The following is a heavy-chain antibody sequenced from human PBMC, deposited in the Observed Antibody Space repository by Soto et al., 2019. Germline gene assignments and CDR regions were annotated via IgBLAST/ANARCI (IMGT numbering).Heavy chain of an antibody. CDR1: GDTFSFYT. V-gene: IGHV1-69*02. CDR2: INPILSMS. J-gene: IGHJ4*02. CDR3: ATSYGSGYRAFDY. D-gene: IGHD3-10*01. Sequence: QVQLVQSGAEVKKPGSSVKVSCKASGDTFSFYTINWVRQAPGLGLEWVGRINPILSMSNYAQKFQGSVTMTAAKPTNNAYMELRSLRSEDTAMYYCATSYGSGYRAFDYWGQGALVTVSS.